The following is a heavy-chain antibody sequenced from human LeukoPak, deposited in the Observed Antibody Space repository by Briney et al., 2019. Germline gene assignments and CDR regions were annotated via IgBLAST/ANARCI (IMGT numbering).Heavy chain of an antibody. Sequence: SQTRSLTCTVSGGSISSGGYYWSWIRQHPGKGLEWIGYIYYSGSTYYNPSLKSRVTISVDTSKNQFSLKLSSVTAADTAVYYCARLEMATMGGYYFDYWGQGTLVTVSS. J-gene: IGHJ4*02. CDR2: IYYSGST. V-gene: IGHV4-31*03. D-gene: IGHD5-24*01. CDR3: ARLEMATMGGYYFDY. CDR1: GGSISSGGYY.